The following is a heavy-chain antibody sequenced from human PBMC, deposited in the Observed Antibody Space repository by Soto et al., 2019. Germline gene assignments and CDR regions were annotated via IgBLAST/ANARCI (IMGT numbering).Heavy chain of an antibody. V-gene: IGHV1-69*12. CDR1: GGTFSNHA. Sequence: QVQLVQSGAEVKKPGSSVKVSCKASGGTFSNHAINWVRQAPGQGLEWMGRIIPIFTTTDYAQRFQGRVNTTADESTITAYMELSSLKHDDTAVYYCAREVAADGTFREDVFDIWGQGTMVTVSS. J-gene: IGHJ3*02. CDR2: IIPIFTTT. D-gene: IGHD6-13*01. CDR3: AREVAADGTFREDVFDI.